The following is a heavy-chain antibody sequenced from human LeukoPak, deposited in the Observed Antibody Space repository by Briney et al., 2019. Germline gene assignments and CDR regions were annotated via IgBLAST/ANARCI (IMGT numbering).Heavy chain of an antibody. D-gene: IGHD6-19*01. CDR3: ARDLEQWLVKGYFDY. Sequence: PGGSLRLSCAASGFRFSDYYMSWIRQTPGKGLQWISYINNRGRIIFYADSVKGRFTISRDNAKNSLYLQMSSLRAEDTGVYYCARDLEQWLVKGYFDYWGQGTLVTVSS. V-gene: IGHV3-11*04. CDR1: GFRFSDYY. CDR2: INNRGRII. J-gene: IGHJ4*02.